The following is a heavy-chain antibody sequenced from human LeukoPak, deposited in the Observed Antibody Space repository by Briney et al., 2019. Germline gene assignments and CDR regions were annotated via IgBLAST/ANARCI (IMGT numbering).Heavy chain of an antibody. V-gene: IGHV4-39*07. CDR2: IYYSGTT. J-gene: IGHJ5*02. D-gene: IGHD5-18*01. CDR1: DDSISSNSYC. CDR3: AKGAGGFSYYNWFDP. Sequence: PSETLSLTCTVSDDSISSNSYCWGWIRQPPGKGLEWIGSIYYSGTTHYNPSLESRVTISVDTSKNQFSLKLASVTAADTAIYYCAKGAGGFSYYNWFDPWGQGTLVTVSS.